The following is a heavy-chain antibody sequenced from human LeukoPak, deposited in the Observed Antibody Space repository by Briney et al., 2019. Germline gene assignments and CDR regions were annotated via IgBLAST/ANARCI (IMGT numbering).Heavy chain of an antibody. CDR1: GGSISNHY. V-gene: IGHV4-59*11. D-gene: IGHD6-6*01. CDR3: ARGFGDNVVRYFDC. CDR2: FYYSGST. Sequence: WEALPLTCTVSGGSISNHYWSWMRQPPAKEGQWMGYFYYSGSTTCNPSLKSRVTISADTSKNQFSLNLSSVTAADTAVYYCARGFGDNVVRYFDCWGQGTLVTVSS. J-gene: IGHJ4*02.